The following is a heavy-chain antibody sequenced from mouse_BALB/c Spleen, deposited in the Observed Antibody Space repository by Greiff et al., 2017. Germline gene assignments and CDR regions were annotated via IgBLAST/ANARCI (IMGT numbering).Heavy chain of an antibody. CDR3: ARYTTGGYFDV. V-gene: IGHV5-17*02. CDR1: GFTFSSFG. CDR2: ICSGSSTI. D-gene: IGHD2-12*01. Sequence: EVKLVESGGGLVQPGGSRKLSCAASGFTFSSFGMHWVRQAPEKGLEWVAYICSGSSTIYYADTVKGRFTISRDNPKNTLLLQRTSLRSEDTDMYYSARYTTGGYFDVWGAGTTVTVSS. J-gene: IGHJ1*01.